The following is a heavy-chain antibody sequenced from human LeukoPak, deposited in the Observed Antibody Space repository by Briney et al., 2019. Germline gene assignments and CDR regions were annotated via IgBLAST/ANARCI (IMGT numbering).Heavy chain of an antibody. V-gene: IGHV4-34*01. D-gene: IGHD3-22*01. Sequence: SSETLSLTCAVYGGSFSGYYWSWIRQPPGKGLEWIGEINHSGSTNYNPSLKSRVTISVDTSKKQFSLKLSSVTAADTAVYYCARLGDDSSGYYYFGYYYYMDVWGKGTTVTVSS. J-gene: IGHJ6*03. CDR1: GGSFSGYY. CDR2: INHSGST. CDR3: ARLGDDSSGYYYFGYYYYMDV.